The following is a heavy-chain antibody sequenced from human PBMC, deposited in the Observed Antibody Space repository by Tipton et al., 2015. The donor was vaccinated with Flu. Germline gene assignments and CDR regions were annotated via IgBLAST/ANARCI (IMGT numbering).Heavy chain of an antibody. CDR2: INQDGSEK. CDR1: GFTFISYW. D-gene: IGHD3-10*01. J-gene: IGHJ4*02. V-gene: IGHV3-7*01. CDR3: ARAVGGSGSY. Sequence: SLRLSCAASGFTFISYWMTWVRQAPGKGLEWVANINQDGSEKYYVDSVKGRFTISRDNAKNSLYLQMNSLRGDDSAVYYCARAVGGSGSYWGQGTLVTVSS.